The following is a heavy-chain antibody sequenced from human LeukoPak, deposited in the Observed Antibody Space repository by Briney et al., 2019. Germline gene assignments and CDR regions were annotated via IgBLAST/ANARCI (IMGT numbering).Heavy chain of an antibody. CDR3: AKLEGGGYDSSGYYFGSFDY. Sequence: ASVKVSCKASGYTFTGYYMHWVRQAPGQALEWMGRINPNSGGTNYAQKFQGRVTMTRDTSISTAYMELSRLRSDDTAVYYCAKLEGGGYDSSGYYFGSFDYWGQGTLVTVSS. CDR1: GYTFTGYY. D-gene: IGHD3-22*01. CDR2: INPNSGGT. V-gene: IGHV1-2*06. J-gene: IGHJ4*02.